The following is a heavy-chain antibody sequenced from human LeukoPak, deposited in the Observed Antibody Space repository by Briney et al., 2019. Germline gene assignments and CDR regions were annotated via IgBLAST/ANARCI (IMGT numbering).Heavy chain of an antibody. J-gene: IGHJ5*02. CDR1: GFTFSTYS. V-gene: IGHV3-48*04. CDR3: ARVLTGSWDWFDP. D-gene: IGHD2-8*02. CDR2: IDGSTRTI. Sequence: GGSLRLSCAASGFTFSTYSMNWVRQAPGKGLEWISFIDGSTRTIFYADSVKGRFSISRDNAKNTLYLQMSSLRAEDTAVYYCARVLTGSWDWFDPWGQGTLVTVSS.